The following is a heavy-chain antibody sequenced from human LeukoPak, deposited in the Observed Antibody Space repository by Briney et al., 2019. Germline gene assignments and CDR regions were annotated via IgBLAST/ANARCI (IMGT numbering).Heavy chain of an antibody. D-gene: IGHD3-22*01. Sequence: SETLSLTCTVSGGSISSYYWSWIRQPPGKGLEWIGYLYYSGSTNYNPSLKSRVTISADTSKNQFSLKLTSVTAADTAVYYCARLNYDSRGYYIDYWGQGTLVTVSS. CDR1: GGSISSYY. CDR3: ARLNYDSRGYYIDY. J-gene: IGHJ4*02. CDR2: LYYSGST. V-gene: IGHV4-59*08.